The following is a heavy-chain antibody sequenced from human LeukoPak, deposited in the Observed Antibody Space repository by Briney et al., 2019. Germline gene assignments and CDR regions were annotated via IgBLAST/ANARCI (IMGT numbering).Heavy chain of an antibody. V-gene: IGHV4-38-2*01. Sequence: PSETLTLTCAVSGYSISSGYYWGWLRQPPGKGLDWIGSIYHSGSTYYNPSLKSRVTISVDTSKNQFSLKLSSVTAADTAVYYCARAVGSGWYSDYYFDYWGQGTLVTVSS. CDR3: ARAVGSGWYSDYYFDY. CDR1: GYSISSGYY. J-gene: IGHJ4*02. D-gene: IGHD6-19*01. CDR2: IYHSGST.